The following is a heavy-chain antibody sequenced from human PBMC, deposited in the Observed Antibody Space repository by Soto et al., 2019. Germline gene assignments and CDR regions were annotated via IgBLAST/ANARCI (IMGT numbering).Heavy chain of an antibody. Sequence: QVQLQESGPGLVKPSQTLSLTCTVSGGSISSGGYYWSWIRQHPGKGLEWIGYIYYSGSTYYNPSLQSPVXXSXDXXKTQSSPHLSSVTAADTAVYYCAGGHCSGGSCYSHSGQGTLVTVSS. V-gene: IGHV4-31*01. D-gene: IGHD2-15*01. CDR1: GGSISSGGYY. CDR3: AGGHCSGGSCYSH. J-gene: IGHJ4*02. CDR2: IYYSGST.